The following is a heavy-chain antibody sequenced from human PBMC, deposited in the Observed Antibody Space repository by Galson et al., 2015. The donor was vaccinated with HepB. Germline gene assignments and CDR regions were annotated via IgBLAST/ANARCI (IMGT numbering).Heavy chain of an antibody. D-gene: IGHD1-26*01. CDR1: GFTFSSYW. CDR3: ASPYSGSYYANNWFDP. V-gene: IGHV3-74*01. J-gene: IGHJ5*02. CDR2: INSDGSST. Sequence: SLRLSCAASGFTFSSYWMHWVRQAPGKGLVWVSRINSDGSSTSYADSVKGRFTISRDNSKNTLYLQMNSLRAEDTAVYYCASPYSGSYYANNWFDPWGQGTLVTVSS.